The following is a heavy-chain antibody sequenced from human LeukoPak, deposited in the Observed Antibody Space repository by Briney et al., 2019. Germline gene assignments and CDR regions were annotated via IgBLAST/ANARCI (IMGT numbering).Heavy chain of an antibody. CDR2: IYYSGST. V-gene: IGHV4-59*01. CDR3: ATGYGDFRVEGRYFYS. Sequence: SETLSLTCAVFGGSFSGYYWSWIRQPPGKGLEWLGYIYYSGSTNYNPSLRSRVTISIDTSKKHFFLKLKSVTAADTAVYYCATGYGDFRVEGRYFYSWGQGTLVTVSS. D-gene: IGHD4-17*01. CDR1: GGSFSGYY. J-gene: IGHJ4*02.